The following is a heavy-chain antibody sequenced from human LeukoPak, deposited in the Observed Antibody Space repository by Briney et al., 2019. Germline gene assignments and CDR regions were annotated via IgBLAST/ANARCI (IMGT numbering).Heavy chain of an antibody. V-gene: IGHV3-15*01. Sequence: PGGSLRLSCAVSGFTFTNAWMYWVRQAPGKGLEWVGRFKSTTDGGTTDYAAPVKGRFNISRDDSKNTLYLQMNSLKTEDTAVYYCTTQGSGYYYFDCWGQGTLVTVSS. CDR3: TTQGSGYYYFDC. CDR2: FKSTTDGGTT. CDR1: GFTFTNAW. J-gene: IGHJ4*02. D-gene: IGHD3-22*01.